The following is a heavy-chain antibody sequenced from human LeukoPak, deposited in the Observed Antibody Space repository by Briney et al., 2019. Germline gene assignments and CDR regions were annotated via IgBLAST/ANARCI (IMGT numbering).Heavy chain of an antibody. Sequence: PGGSLRLSCAASGFTFSSYAMSWVRQAPGKGLEWVSAISGSGGSTYYADSVKGRFTTSRDNSKNTLYLQMNSLRAEDTAVYYCAKARGIAVAGYLDYWGQGTLVTVSS. V-gene: IGHV3-23*01. D-gene: IGHD6-19*01. CDR2: ISGSGGST. J-gene: IGHJ4*02. CDR1: GFTFSSYA. CDR3: AKARGIAVAGYLDY.